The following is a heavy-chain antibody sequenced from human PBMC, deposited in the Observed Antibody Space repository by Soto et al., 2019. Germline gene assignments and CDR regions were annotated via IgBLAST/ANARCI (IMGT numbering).Heavy chain of an antibody. Sequence: PGGSLRLSCAASGFTFSSYSMNWVRQAPGKGLEWVSYISSSSSTIYYADSVKGRFTISRDNAKNSLYLQMNSLRDEDTAVYYCARDGVRGSPKSPFVAWFDPWGQGTLVTVSS. V-gene: IGHV3-48*02. CDR1: GFTFSSYS. CDR2: ISSSSSTI. CDR3: ARDGVRGSPKSPFVAWFDP. J-gene: IGHJ5*02. D-gene: IGHD1-26*01.